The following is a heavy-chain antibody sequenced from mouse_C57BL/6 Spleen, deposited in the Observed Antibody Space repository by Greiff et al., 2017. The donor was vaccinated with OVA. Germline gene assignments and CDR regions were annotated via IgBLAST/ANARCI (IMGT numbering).Heavy chain of an antibody. CDR2: IFPGSGGT. Sequence: QVQLQQSGPELVKPGASVKISCKASGYTFTDYYINWVKQRPGQGLEWIGWIFPGSGGTYYNEKFKGKATLTVDKSSSTAYMLLSSLTSEDSAVYVCVRGGLRLHAMDYWGQGTSVTVSS. CDR1: GYTFTDYY. J-gene: IGHJ4*01. D-gene: IGHD3-2*02. V-gene: IGHV1-75*01. CDR3: VRGGLRLHAMDY.